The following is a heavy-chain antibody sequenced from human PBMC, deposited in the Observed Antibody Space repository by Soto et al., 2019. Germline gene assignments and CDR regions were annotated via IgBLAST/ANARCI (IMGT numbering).Heavy chain of an antibody. CDR3: ARNGSRWPYYYYYGMDV. Sequence: PSETLSLTCTVSGGSISSSSYYWGWIRQPPGKGLEWIGSIYYSGSTYYNPSLKSRVTISVDTSKNQFSLKLSSVTAADTAVYYCARNGSRWPYYYYYGMDVWGQGTTVTVSS. D-gene: IGHD6-13*01. J-gene: IGHJ6*02. CDR2: IYYSGST. V-gene: IGHV4-39*01. CDR1: GGSISSSSYY.